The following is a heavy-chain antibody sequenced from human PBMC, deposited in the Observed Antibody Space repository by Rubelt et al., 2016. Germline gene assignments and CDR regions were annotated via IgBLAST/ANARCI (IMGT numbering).Heavy chain of an antibody. D-gene: IGHD3-10*01. CDR2: IRDRPNNYAT. V-gene: IGHV3-73*01. J-gene: IGHJ6*02. Sequence: GGGLVQPGGSLKLSCAASGFSLSGSAMHWVRQASGKGLEWVDHIRDRPNNYATLYAASVKGRFIISRDDSENTAYLQMNSLRTEDTAIYYCTRAGRGLDVWGQGTTVTVSS. CDR1: GFSLSGSA. CDR3: TRAGRGLDV.